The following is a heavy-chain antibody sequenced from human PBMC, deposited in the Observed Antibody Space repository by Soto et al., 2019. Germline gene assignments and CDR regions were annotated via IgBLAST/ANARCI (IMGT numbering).Heavy chain of an antibody. Sequence: GGSLRLSCAASGFTFSSYAMSWVRQAPGKGLEWVSGISGGGGSTYYPDSVKGRFTISRDNSKNTLYLQMNSLRADDTAVYYCAKARGPWFFDYWGQGTLVTVSS. CDR1: GFTFSSYA. J-gene: IGHJ4*02. V-gene: IGHV3-23*01. D-gene: IGHD3-22*01. CDR3: AKARGPWFFDY. CDR2: ISGGGGST.